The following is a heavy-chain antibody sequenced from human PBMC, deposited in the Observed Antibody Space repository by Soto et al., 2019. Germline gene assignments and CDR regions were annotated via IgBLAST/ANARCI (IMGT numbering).Heavy chain of an antibody. CDR1: GGSISSYY. D-gene: IGHD6-19*01. J-gene: IGHJ4*02. CDR3: ARVSQQWLVESYFDY. CDR2: IYYSGST. Sequence: SETLSLTCTVSGGSISSYYWSWIRQPPGKGLEWIGYIYYSGSTNYNPSLKSRVTISVDTSKNQFSLKLSSVTAADTAVYYCARVSQQWLVESYFDYWGQGTLVTVSS. V-gene: IGHV4-59*01.